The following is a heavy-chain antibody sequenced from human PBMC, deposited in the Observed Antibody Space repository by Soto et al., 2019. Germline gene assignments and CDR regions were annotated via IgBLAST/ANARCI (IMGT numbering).Heavy chain of an antibody. D-gene: IGHD6-19*01. Sequence: ASVKVSFKASGYTFTSYYMHWVRQAPGQGLEWMGIINPSGGSTSYAQKFQGRVTMTRDTSTSTVYMELSSLRSEDTAVYYCARDYGSGAVAGTSYYYYYMDVWGKRTTVTVSS. J-gene: IGHJ6*03. CDR3: ARDYGSGAVAGTSYYYYYMDV. CDR1: GYTFTSYY. V-gene: IGHV1-46*03. CDR2: INPSGGST.